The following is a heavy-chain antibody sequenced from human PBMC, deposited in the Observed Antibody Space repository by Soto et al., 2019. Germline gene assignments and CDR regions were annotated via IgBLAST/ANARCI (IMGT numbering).Heavy chain of an antibody. Sequence: HPGGSLRLSCVASGFTFNSHTMNWVRQAPGKGLEWLSYIYYADSVKGRFTISRDNAKNSLYLQMNSLRADDTAVYYCVREVGASGYWGQGTLVTVSS. J-gene: IGHJ4*02. V-gene: IGHV3-48*04. CDR2: I. CDR1: GFTFNSHT. CDR3: VREVGASGY. D-gene: IGHD1-26*01.